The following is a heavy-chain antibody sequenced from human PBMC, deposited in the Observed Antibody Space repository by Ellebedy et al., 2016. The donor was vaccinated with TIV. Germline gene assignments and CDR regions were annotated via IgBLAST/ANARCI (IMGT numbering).Heavy chain of an antibody. V-gene: IGHV4-59*01. CDR2: IYNGGST. Sequence: MPSETLSLTCTVSGVSISSYYWNWIRQPPGKGLEWIGFIYNGGSTNYNLSLKSRVTISVDTSKNQFSLELSSVTAADTAVYYCARGGAEGYWGQGTLVTVSS. J-gene: IGHJ4*02. CDR1: GVSISSYY. CDR3: ARGGAEGY.